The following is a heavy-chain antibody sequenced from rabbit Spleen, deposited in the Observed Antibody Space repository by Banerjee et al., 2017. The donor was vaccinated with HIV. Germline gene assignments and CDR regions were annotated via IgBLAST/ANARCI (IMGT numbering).Heavy chain of an antibody. J-gene: IGHJ6*01. D-gene: IGHD8-1*01. V-gene: IGHV1S45*01. CDR2: IESGSSGFT. CDR1: GVSFSANSY. Sequence: QEQLEESGGDLVKPEGSLTLTCTASGVSFSANSYICWVRQAPGKGLEWIVCIESGSSGFTYFASWAKGRFTISKTSSTTVTLQMTSLTAADTATYFCARDSGSSFSSYGMDLWGPGTLVTVS. CDR3: ARDSGSSFSSYGMDL.